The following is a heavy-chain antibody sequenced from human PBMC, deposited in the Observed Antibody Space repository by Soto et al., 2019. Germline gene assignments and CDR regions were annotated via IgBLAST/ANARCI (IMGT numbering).Heavy chain of an antibody. CDR1: GFMFRAYW. CDR3: VREDWHRFDS. J-gene: IGHJ4*02. D-gene: IGHD2-21*01. V-gene: IGHV3-7*01. CDR2: ISGGASDK. Sequence: EVELVDSGGRLVQPGGSLRLSCAASGFMFRAYWMSWVRQTPGKGLEWVATISGGASDKFYVDSVKGRFTVSRDDAKNSVYLQMNSLRDEDTAVYYCVREDWHRFDSWGQGTLVTVSS.